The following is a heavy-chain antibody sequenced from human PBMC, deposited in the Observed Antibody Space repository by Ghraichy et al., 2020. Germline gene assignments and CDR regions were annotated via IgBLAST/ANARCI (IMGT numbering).Heavy chain of an antibody. CDR2: ISRNADST. D-gene: IGHD2-2*01. Sequence: GGSLRLTCTASGFIFSTYAMAWVRQSPGKGLDWVSTISRNADSTHYADSVKGRFTISRDNARNTLFLQMNGLRAEDTAFYFCAKKPYCDDTSCYAFDSWGQGTLVTVSS. J-gene: IGHJ4*02. V-gene: IGHV3-23*01. CDR1: GFIFSTYA. CDR3: AKKPYCDDTSCYAFDS.